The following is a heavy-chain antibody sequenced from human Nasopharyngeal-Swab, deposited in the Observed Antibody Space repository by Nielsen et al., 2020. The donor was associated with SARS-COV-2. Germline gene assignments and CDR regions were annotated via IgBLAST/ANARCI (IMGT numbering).Heavy chain of an antibody. Sequence: SETLSLTCAVSGGSISSGGYSWIWIRQPPGKGLEWIGYIYHSGSTYYNPSLKSRVTISVDRSKNQFSLKLSFVTAADTAVYYCARAKNRYFDYWGQGTLVTVSS. J-gene: IGHJ4*02. D-gene: IGHD1-14*01. CDR1: GGSISSGGYS. V-gene: IGHV4-30-2*01. CDR2: IYHSGST. CDR3: ARAKNRYFDY.